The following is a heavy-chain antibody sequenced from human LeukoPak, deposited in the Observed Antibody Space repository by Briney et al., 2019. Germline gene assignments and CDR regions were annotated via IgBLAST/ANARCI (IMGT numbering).Heavy chain of an antibody. D-gene: IGHD3-16*01. J-gene: IGHJ4*02. CDR1: GFTFSSYA. Sequence: PGGSLRLSCAASGFTFSSYAMSWVRQAPGKGLEWVGFIRSKAYGGTTEYAASVKGRFTISRDDSKSIAYLQMDSLKTEDTAVYYCTRDGGLGRFDYWGQGTLVTVSS. CDR2: IRSKAYGGTT. V-gene: IGHV3-49*04. CDR3: TRDGGLGRFDY.